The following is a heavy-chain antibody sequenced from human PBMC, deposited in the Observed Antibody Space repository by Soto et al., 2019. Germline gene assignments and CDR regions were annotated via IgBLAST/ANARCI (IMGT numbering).Heavy chain of an antibody. D-gene: IGHD5-18*01. CDR2: IIPVLGVG. J-gene: IGHJ4*02. Sequence: QAQLVQSGAEVKKPGSSVKVSCTASGGTLGTNASVGVGRFPGQGLEWMGGIIPVLGVGDNAQKFQGRVTITADTSTNTAYMELSSLRSEDTAHYYCAREAGYSYGYVFDYWGQGTLVIVSS. CDR1: GGTLGTNA. V-gene: IGHV1-69*09. CDR3: AREAGYSYGYVFDY.